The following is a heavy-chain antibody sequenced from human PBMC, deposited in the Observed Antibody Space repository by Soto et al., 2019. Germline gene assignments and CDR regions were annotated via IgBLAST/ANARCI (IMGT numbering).Heavy chain of an antibody. V-gene: IGHV4-59*01. CDR1: GGSISSYY. D-gene: IGHD3-16*02. J-gene: IGHJ4*02. Sequence: SQTLSLTCTVSGGSISSYYWSWIRQPPGKGLEWIGYIYYSGSTNYNPSLKSRVTISVDTSKNQFSLKLSSVTAADTAVYYCARTTFGGVIANYVFDYGGQGTLVTVSS. CDR2: IYYSGST. CDR3: ARTTFGGVIANYVFDY.